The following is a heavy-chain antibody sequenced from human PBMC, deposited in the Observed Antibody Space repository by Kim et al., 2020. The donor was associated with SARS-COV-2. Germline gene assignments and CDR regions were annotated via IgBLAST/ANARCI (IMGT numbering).Heavy chain of an antibody. J-gene: IGHJ4*02. CDR2: IYPGDSDT. CDR3: ARQGQQVNRQWTIAAAGYDY. D-gene: IGHD6-13*01. Sequence: GESLKISCKGSGYSFTSYWIGWVRQMPGKGLEWMGIIYPGDSDTRYSPSFQGQATISADKSISTAYLQWSSLKASDTAMYYCARQGQQVNRQWTIAAAGYDYWGQGTLVTVSS. CDR1: GYSFTSYW. V-gene: IGHV5-51*01.